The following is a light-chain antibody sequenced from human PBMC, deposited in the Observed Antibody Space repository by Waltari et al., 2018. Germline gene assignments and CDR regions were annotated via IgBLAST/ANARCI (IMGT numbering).Light chain of an antibody. Sequence: EIVLTQSPATLSLSPGERATLSCRARQSVSSHLAWYQQKPGQAPRLLIFDASNRATGIPARFSGSGSGTDFTLSITSLEPEDFAIYYCQQRTNWPLITFGPGTRLESK. CDR1: QSVSSH. J-gene: IGKJ5*01. CDR2: DAS. V-gene: IGKV3-11*01. CDR3: QQRTNWPLIT.